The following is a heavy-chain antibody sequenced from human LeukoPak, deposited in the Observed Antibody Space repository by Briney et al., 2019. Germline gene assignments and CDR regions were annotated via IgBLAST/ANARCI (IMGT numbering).Heavy chain of an antibody. D-gene: IGHD2-15*01. V-gene: IGHV1-2*02. CDR1: GYTFVAHQ. Sequence: ASVKVSCKTSGYTFVAHQMHWVRQAPGQGLEWMGWINPNSGGANYAQKFQGRVTITRDTSINTAYMELSRLRSDDTAVYYCARGSVVAATLFDPWGQGTLVTVSS. CDR2: INPNSGGA. J-gene: IGHJ5*02. CDR3: ARGSVVAATLFDP.